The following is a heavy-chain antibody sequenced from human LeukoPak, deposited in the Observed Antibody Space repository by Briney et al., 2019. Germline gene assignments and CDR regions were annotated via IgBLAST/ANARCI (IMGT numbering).Heavy chain of an antibody. CDR3: ARAQGSGYYYGKDPSLFDY. CDR2: IYYSGST. V-gene: IGHV4-31*03. D-gene: IGHD3-22*01. Sequence: SQTLSLTCTVSGGSISSGVYYWSWIRQHPGKGLEWIGYIYYSGSTYYNPSLKSRVTISVDTSKNQFSLKLSSVTAADTAVYYCARAQGSGYYYGKDPSLFDYWGQGTLVTVSS. J-gene: IGHJ4*02. CDR1: GGSISSGVYY.